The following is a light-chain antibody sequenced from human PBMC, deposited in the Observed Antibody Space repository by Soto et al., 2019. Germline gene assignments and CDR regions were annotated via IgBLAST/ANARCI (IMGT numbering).Light chain of an antibody. Sequence: DIQMTQSPSSLSASVGDRVTIACRASQSIAGFLNWYRQKPGKAPELLIYATSNLHSGVTPRFSGSGSGADFNLTISSLQPEDFATYFCQQSFNNPTFGPGTKVD. V-gene: IGKV1-39*01. CDR1: QSIAGF. J-gene: IGKJ3*01. CDR2: ATS. CDR3: QQSFNNPT.